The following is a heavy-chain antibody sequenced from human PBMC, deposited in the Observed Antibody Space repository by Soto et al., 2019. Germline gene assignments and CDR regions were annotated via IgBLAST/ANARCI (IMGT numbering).Heavy chain of an antibody. CDR3: ARDATATIIGYFDY. J-gene: IGHJ4*02. V-gene: IGHV3-30-3*01. D-gene: IGHD5-12*01. CDR2: ISYDGSNK. Sequence: GGSLRLSCAASGFTFSNYAIYWVRQAPGKGLEWVAVISYDGSNKYLADSVKGRFSISRDNSKNTLYLQMNSLRAEDTAVYYCARDATATIIGYFDYWGQGT. CDR1: GFTFSNYA.